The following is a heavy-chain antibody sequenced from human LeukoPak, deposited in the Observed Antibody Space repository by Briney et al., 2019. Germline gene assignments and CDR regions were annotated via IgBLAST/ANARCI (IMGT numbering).Heavy chain of an antibody. CDR3: ARGGGIAARRSPLDY. CDR2: INHSGST. D-gene: IGHD6-6*01. CDR1: GGSFSGYY. V-gene: IGHV4-34*01. J-gene: IGHJ4*02. Sequence: SETLSLTCAVYGGSFSGYYWSWIRQPPGKGLEWIGEINHSGSTNYNPSLKSRVTISVDTSKNQFSLKLSSVTAADTAVYYCARGGGIAARRSPLDYWGQGTLVTVSS.